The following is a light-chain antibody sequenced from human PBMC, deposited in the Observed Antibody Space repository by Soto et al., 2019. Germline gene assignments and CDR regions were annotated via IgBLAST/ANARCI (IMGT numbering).Light chain of an antibody. CDR3: QQYNNWPWA. CDR2: GAS. J-gene: IGKJ1*01. Sequence: VVSQSASTLSVSTGERATLSCRASQSVSIDLAWYQQKPGQAPRLLIYGASTGATGIPARFSGSGSGTEFTLTISGLQSEDFAIYYCQQYNNWPWAFGQGTKVAIK. V-gene: IGKV3-15*01. CDR1: QSVSID.